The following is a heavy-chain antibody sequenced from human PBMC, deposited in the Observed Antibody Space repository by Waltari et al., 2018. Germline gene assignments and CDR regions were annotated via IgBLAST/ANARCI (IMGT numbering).Heavy chain of an antibody. CDR2: IIHSGST. D-gene: IGHD3-3*01. Sequence: QVQLQQWGAGLLKPSETLSLTCAVYGGSFSGYYWSWIRKPPGKGQEWIGEIIHSGSTNYNPALKSRVTISVDTSKNQFSLKLSSVTAADTAVYYCARGRITIFGVVIRRRSYCDYWGQGTLVTVSS. J-gene: IGHJ4*02. CDR1: GGSFSGYY. V-gene: IGHV4-34*12. CDR3: ARGRITIFGVVIRRRSYCDY.